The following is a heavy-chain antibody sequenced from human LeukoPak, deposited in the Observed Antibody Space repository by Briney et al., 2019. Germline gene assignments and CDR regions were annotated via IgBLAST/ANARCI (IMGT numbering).Heavy chain of an antibody. CDR2: IRYDGNNK. CDR1: GFTFSTYG. V-gene: IGHV3-33*01. J-gene: IGHJ4*02. Sequence: AGGSLRLSCATSGFTFSTYGMHWVRQAPGKGLEWEAVIRYDGNNKFYVDSVRGRFTISRDNSKNTLYLQMNSLRAEDTAVYYCARAYYSDITDYPYIGYWGQGVLVTVSS. D-gene: IGHD3-22*01. CDR3: ARAYYSDITDYPYIGY.